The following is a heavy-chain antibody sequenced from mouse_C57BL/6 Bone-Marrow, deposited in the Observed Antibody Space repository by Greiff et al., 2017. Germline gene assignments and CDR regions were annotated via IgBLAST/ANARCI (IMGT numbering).Heavy chain of an antibody. V-gene: IGHV1-62-2*01. CDR1: GYTFTDYT. CDR2: FYPGSGSI. CDR3: ARHEWYYDYRGYFDY. J-gene: IGHJ2*01. Sequence: VQLQQSGAELVKPGASVKLSCKASGYTFTDYTIHWVKQRPGQGLEWIGWFYPGSGSIKYNERFKDKATLTADKSSNTAYMELSRLTSEDTAVYFCARHEWYYDYRGYFDYWGQGTTLTVSS. D-gene: IGHD2-4*01.